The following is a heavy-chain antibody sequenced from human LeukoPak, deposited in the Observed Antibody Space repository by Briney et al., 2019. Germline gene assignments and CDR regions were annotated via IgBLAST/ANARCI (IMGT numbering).Heavy chain of an antibody. Sequence: GGSLRLSCAVSGFTFSDYWMTWVRQAPGRGLEWVANIKEDGSDKQYVDSVQGRFTISRDNAENSLYLQMNSLRAEDTAVYYCVRESSVWVGPGIGRPLDVWGKGTAVTVSS. J-gene: IGHJ6*04. CDR3: VRESSVWVGPGIGRPLDV. V-gene: IGHV3-7*01. D-gene: IGHD3-16*01. CDR1: GFTFSDYW. CDR2: IKEDGSDK.